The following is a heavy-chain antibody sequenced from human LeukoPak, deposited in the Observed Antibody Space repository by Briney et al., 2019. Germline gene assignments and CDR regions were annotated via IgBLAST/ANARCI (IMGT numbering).Heavy chain of an antibody. CDR1: GGTLSSYA. J-gene: IGHJ5*02. D-gene: IGHD2-2*01. Sequence: SVKASCKASGGTLSSYAISWVRQAPGQVLEWMGGIIPIFGTANYAQKFQGRVTITADKSTSTAYMELSSLRSEDTAIYYCAKVVMTSANWFDPWGQGTLVTVPS. CDR2: IIPIFGTA. CDR3: AKVVMTSANWFDP. V-gene: IGHV1-69*06.